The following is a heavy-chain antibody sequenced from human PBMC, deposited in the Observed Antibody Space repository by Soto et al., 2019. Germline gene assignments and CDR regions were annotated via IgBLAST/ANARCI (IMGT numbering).Heavy chain of an antibody. CDR3: GRVYSTGSTCPRAYYCLDV. D-gene: IGHD2-8*02. Sequence: SLRLSCAASGFTFSDHFMDWVRQAPGKGLAWVGRTASRAESYTTGYAVSVKGRFTISRDDSKNSLYLQMNSLKAEDTAVYYCGRVYSTGSTCPRAYYCLDVWLQGPTVTASS. J-gene: IGHJ6*02. V-gene: IGHV3-72*01. CDR2: TASRAESYTT. CDR1: GFTFSDHF.